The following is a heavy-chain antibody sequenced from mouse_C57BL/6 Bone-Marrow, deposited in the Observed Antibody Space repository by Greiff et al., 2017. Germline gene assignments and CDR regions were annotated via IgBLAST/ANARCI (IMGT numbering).Heavy chain of an antibody. D-gene: IGHD2-5*01. J-gene: IGHJ4*01. Sequence: VQLQQSGAELVRPGASVKLSCTASGFNIKDDYMHWVKQRPEQGLEWIGWIDPENGDTEYASKFQGKATISADTSSNTAYLQLSCLTSEDTAVYYCTTGGSNFSMDYWGQGTSVTVSS. CDR1: GFNIKDDY. CDR3: TTGGSNFSMDY. V-gene: IGHV14-4*01. CDR2: IDPENGDT.